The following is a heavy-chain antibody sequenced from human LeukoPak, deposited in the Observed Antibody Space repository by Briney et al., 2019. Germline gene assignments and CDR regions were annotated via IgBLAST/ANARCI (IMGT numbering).Heavy chain of an antibody. D-gene: IGHD4-17*01. J-gene: IGHJ5*02. V-gene: IGHV3-21*01. CDR2: ISSSSSYI. Sequence: PGGSLRLSCAASGFTFSSYSMNWVRQAPGKGLEWVSSISSSSSYIYYADSVKGRFTISRDNAKNSLYLQMNSLRAEDTAVYYCARDSYGDGQNWFDPWGQGTLVTVSS. CDR3: ARDSYGDGQNWFDP. CDR1: GFTFSSYS.